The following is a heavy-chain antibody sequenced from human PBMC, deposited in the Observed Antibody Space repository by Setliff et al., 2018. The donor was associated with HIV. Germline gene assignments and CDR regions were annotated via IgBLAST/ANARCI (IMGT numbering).Heavy chain of an antibody. V-gene: IGHV4-34*01. CDR3: ARHLLRGYIYIVFDY. CDR1: GGSFSDYY. D-gene: IGHD5-18*01. J-gene: IGHJ4*02. Sequence: SETLSLTCEVYGGSFSDYYYTWIRQPPGKGLEWIGSTHHSGSTYYNPSLNSRVTISVDTSKNHFSLKLRSVTAADTAAYYCARHLLRGYIYIVFDYWGQGTLVTVSS. CDR2: THHSGST.